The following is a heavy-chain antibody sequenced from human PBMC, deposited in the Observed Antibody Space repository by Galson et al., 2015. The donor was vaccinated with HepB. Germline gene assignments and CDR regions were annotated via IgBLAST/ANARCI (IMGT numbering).Heavy chain of an antibody. CDR3: AIGVYRDYYAFDI. CDR1: GLSFSTYA. J-gene: IGHJ3*02. CDR2: ISGDSAST. V-gene: IGHV3-23*01. D-gene: IGHD4-17*01. Sequence: SLRLSCEASGLSFSTYAMTWVRQAPGKGLEWVSTISGDSASTYYADSVKGRFTISRDNSKNTLYLQMNSLRAEDTAVYYCAIGVYRDYYAFDIWGQGTVVTVSS.